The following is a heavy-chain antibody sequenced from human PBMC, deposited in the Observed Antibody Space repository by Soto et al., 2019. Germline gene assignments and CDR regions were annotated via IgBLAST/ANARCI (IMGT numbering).Heavy chain of an antibody. CDR1: GYSFTSYW. CDR2: IHPGDSDT. D-gene: IGHD2-15*01. J-gene: IGHJ6*01. Sequence: GESLKISCEASGYSFTSYWIGWVRQMPGKGLEWMGIIHPGDSDTKYSPSFQGQVTISVNKSITTAYLQWSSLTASDTAMYYCARTPGREVAGSWEYYYFSGMAVWGQAATETASS. CDR3: ARTPGREVAGSWEYYYFSGMAV. V-gene: IGHV5-51*01.